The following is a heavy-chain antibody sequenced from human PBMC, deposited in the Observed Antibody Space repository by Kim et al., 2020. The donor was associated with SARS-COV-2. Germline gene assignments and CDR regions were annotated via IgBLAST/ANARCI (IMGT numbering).Heavy chain of an antibody. J-gene: IGHJ4*02. CDR3: AKGRWEQTD. V-gene: IGHV3-30*18. D-gene: IGHD1-26*01. CDR1: GFTFSSYG. CDR2: ISYDGSNK. Sequence: GGSLRLSCAASGFTFSSYGMHWVRQAPGKGLEWVAVISYDGSNKYYADSVKGRFTISRDNSKNTLYLQMNSLRAEDTAVYYCAKGRWEQTDWGQGTLVTVSS.